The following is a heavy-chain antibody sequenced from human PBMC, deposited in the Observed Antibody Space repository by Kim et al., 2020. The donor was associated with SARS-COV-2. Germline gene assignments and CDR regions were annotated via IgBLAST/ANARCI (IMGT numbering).Heavy chain of an antibody. CDR2: INPNSGGS. Sequence: ASVKVSCKSSGYTFTNYYIHWVRQAPGQGLEWMGWINPNSGGSNYAQDFQGRVTMTRDTSTTTAYMELGSLISDDTAVYYCARDRFDDYWSAYYVGTFFFDFWGQGTLVTVSS. D-gene: IGHD3-3*01. CDR1: GYTFTNYY. CDR3: ARDRFDDYWSAYYVGTFFFDF. J-gene: IGHJ4*02. V-gene: IGHV1-2*02.